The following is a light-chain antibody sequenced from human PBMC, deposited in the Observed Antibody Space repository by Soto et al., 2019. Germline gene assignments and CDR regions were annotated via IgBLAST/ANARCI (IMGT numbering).Light chain of an antibody. V-gene: IGLV1-40*01. Sequence: QSALTQPPSVSGAPGQRVTISCTGTSSSIGAGYDVHWYQQLPGTAPKLLIYSNNNRPSGVPDRFSGSKSGTSASLAITGLQAEDEADYYCQSYDRSLTGVVFGGGTKLTVL. CDR1: SSSIGAGYD. CDR3: QSYDRSLTGVV. J-gene: IGLJ2*01. CDR2: SNN.